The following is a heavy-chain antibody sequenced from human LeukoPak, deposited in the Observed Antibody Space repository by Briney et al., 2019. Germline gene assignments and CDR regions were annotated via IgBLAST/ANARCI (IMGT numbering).Heavy chain of an antibody. J-gene: IGHJ4*02. Sequence: ASVKVSCKASGYSFTGYYLHWVRQAPGQGLEWMGWINPKSGVTNYAQRFQGRVTMTRDTSISTAYMELSSLRSEDTAVYYCAALVDYYDSSGYYVDYWGQGTLVTVSS. D-gene: IGHD3-22*01. CDR1: GYSFTGYY. V-gene: IGHV1-2*02. CDR3: AALVDYYDSSGYYVDY. CDR2: INPKSGVT.